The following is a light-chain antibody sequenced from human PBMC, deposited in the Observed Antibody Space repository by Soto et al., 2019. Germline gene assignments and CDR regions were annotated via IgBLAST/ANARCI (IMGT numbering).Light chain of an antibody. Sequence: DIQMTQSPSTLPASVGDRVTITCRASQRVSDWLAWYQQKPGKAPKLLIYGASNVESGVPSRFSGSGAGTEFSLAISSLRADDFATYYCQQYNAYSPWTFGQGTKVEI. CDR2: GAS. CDR3: QQYNAYSPWT. J-gene: IGKJ1*01. V-gene: IGKV1-5*01. CDR1: QRVSDW.